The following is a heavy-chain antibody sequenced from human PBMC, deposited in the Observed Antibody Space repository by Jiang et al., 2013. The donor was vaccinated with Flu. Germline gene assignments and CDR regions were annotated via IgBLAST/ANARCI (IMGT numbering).Heavy chain of an antibody. D-gene: IGHD4-17*01. CDR2: VSYTGTA. Sequence: SGSGLVKPSETLSLNCSVSGDSFTSTSSFWGWIRQPPGKGPEWIGTVSYTGTAHYTPSLKSRVTISVDTSKNQFSLKLSSVTAADTAVYYCARWIYDYGDYVDAFDIWGQGTMVTVSS. CDR1: GDSFTSTSSF. CDR3: ARWIYDYGDYVDAFDI. V-gene: IGHV4-39*01. J-gene: IGHJ3*02.